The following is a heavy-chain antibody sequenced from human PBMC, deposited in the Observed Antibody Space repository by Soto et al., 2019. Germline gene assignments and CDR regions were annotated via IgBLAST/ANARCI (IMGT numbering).Heavy chain of an antibody. Sequence: SETLSLTCSVSGGSVSDKTYYWSWIRQPPGMRLEWIGYVYYSGTTNYNPSLKSRVTISVDLSKNRFSLRLSSVTTADTALYYCARTTAVPNTLRSRYFFDYWGQGTLVTVSS. CDR2: VYYSGTT. V-gene: IGHV4-61*01. CDR1: GGSVSDKTYY. J-gene: IGHJ4*02. CDR3: ARTTAVPNTLRSRYFFDY. D-gene: IGHD4-17*01.